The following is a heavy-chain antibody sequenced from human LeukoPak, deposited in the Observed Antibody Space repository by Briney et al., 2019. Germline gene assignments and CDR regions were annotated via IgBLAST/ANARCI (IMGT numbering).Heavy chain of an antibody. V-gene: IGHV4-39*07. CDR3: AAYYYDNSGYFH. Sequence: ASETLSLTCTVSGGSISSSSYYWGWIRQPPGKGLEWIGSIYYSGSTYYNPSLKSRVTISVDTSKNQFSLKLSSVTAADTAVYYCAAYYYDNSGYFHWGQGTLVTVSS. CDR2: IYYSGST. D-gene: IGHD3-22*01. CDR1: GGSISSSSYY. J-gene: IGHJ4*02.